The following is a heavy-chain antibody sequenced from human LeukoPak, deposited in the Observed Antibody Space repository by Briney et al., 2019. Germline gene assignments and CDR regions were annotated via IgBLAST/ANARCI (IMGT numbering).Heavy chain of an antibody. D-gene: IGHD3-22*01. CDR2: INGDERST. CDR1: GFSFNSYC. Sequence: PGGSLRLSCVVSGFSFNSYCMHWVRQAPGKGLEWVSHINGDERSTTYADSVKGRFTISRDNAKNTLYLEMNSLRAEDTAVYYCARARRSGWDVFDIRGQGTMVTVSS. V-gene: IGHV3-74*03. J-gene: IGHJ3*02. CDR3: ARARRSGWDVFDI.